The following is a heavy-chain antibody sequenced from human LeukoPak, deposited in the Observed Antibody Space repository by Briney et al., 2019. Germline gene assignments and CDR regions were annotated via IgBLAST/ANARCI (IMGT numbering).Heavy chain of an antibody. CDR3: ARGGGDFWSGPYYYYYMDV. V-gene: IGHV1-69*05. D-gene: IGHD3-3*01. CDR2: IIPIFGTA. Sequence: SVTVSFKASGGTFSSYAISWVRXAPGQGLEWMGGIIPIFGTANYAQKFQGRVTITTDESTSTAYMELSSLRSEDTAVYYCARGGGDFWSGPYYYYYMDVWGKGTTVTVSS. J-gene: IGHJ6*03. CDR1: GGTFSSYA.